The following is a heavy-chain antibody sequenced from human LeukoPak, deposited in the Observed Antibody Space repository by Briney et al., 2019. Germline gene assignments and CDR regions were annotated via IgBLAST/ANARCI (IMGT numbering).Heavy chain of an antibody. CDR3: ARAPRDSSSSNYMRRFDY. V-gene: IGHV4-38-2*01. J-gene: IGHJ4*02. Sequence: SETLSLTCAVSGYSISSDNYWVWIRQPPGQGLEWTGGIYHSGSTYYNPSLKSRVSMSVDTSKNQFSLKLSSVTAADTAVYYCARAPRDSSSSNYMRRFDYWGQGTLVTVSS. CDR1: GYSISSDNY. CDR2: IYHSGST. D-gene: IGHD3-22*01.